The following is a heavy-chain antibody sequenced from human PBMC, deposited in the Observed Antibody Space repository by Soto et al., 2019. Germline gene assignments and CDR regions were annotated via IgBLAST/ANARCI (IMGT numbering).Heavy chain of an antibody. Sequence: EVQLLESGGGLVQPGGSLRLSCVASGFTFSSYAMNWVRQAPGKGLEWVSVISGSGDSTYYADSVKGRFTISRDNSKNTLYLQMNSPRAEDTAVYYCARRERGWYFDLWGRGTLVTVSS. CDR1: GFTFSSYA. CDR3: ARRERGWYFDL. J-gene: IGHJ2*01. CDR2: ISGSGDST. V-gene: IGHV3-23*01.